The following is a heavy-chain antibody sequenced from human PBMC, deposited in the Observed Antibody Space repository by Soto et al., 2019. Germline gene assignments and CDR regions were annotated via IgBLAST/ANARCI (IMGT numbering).Heavy chain of an antibody. J-gene: IGHJ5*02. CDR2: ISWNSGSI. V-gene: IGHV3-9*01. CDR1: GFTFDDYA. CDR3: AREDSSGYYYNWFDP. Sequence: ESGGGLVQPGRSLRLSCAASGFTFDDYAMHWVRQAPGKGLEWVSGISWNSGSIGYADSVKGRFTISRDNAKNSLYLQMNSLRAEDTAVYYCAREDSSGYYYNWFDPWGQGTLVTVSS. D-gene: IGHD3-22*01.